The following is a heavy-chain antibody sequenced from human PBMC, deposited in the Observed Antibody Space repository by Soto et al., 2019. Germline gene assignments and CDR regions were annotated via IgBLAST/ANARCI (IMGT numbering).Heavy chain of an antibody. J-gene: IGHJ3*02. CDR3: ARDRGLYGYGMDFDAFGI. D-gene: IGHD4-17*01. CDR2: ISAGNGNT. CDR1: GYSFTSYA. V-gene: IGHV1-3*01. Sequence: ASVKVSCKASGYSFTSYAIHWVRQAPGQRLEWMGWISAGNGNTRYSQKFQGRVTITRDTSASTAYMELSSLRSEDTAVYHCARDRGLYGYGMDFDAFGIWGLGTMNTVAS.